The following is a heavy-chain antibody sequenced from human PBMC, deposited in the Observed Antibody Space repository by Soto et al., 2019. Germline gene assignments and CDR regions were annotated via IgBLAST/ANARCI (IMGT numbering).Heavy chain of an antibody. CDR1: GFTFSSYA. Sequence: GGFLRLSCAASGFTFSSYAMSWVRQAPGKGLEWVSAISGSGGSTYYADSVKGRFTISRDNSKNTLYLQMNSLRAEDTAVYYCAKVPNYYDSSGYYYEWFDPWGQGTLVTVSS. CDR2: ISGSGGST. CDR3: AKVPNYYDSSGYYYEWFDP. V-gene: IGHV3-23*01. D-gene: IGHD3-22*01. J-gene: IGHJ5*02.